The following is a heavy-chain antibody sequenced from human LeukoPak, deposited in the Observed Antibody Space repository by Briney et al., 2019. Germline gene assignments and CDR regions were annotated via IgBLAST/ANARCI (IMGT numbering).Heavy chain of an antibody. V-gene: IGHV4-61*02. CDR1: GGSISSGSYY. CDR2: INTGGST. D-gene: IGHD2/OR15-2a*01. Sequence: SETLSLTCTVSGGSISSGSYYWTWIRQPAGKGLEWIGRINTGGSTNYNPSLKSRVTISVDTSKNQFSLQLNSVTPEDTAVYYCARSIGPIDYWGQGTLVTVSS. CDR3: ARSIGPIDY. J-gene: IGHJ4*02.